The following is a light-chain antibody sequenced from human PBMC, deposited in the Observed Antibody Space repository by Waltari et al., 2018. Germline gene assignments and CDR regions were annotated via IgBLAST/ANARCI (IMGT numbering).Light chain of an antibody. CDR3: CSYAGSSPSVV. J-gene: IGLJ2*01. V-gene: IGLV2-23*01. CDR1: SSDVGSYNL. Sequence: QSALTQPASVSGSPGQSITISCTGTSSDVGSYNLVSWYQHHPDKDPKVMIYEGSGRPSGVSNLVSGSKSGNTASLTISGLQAEDEADYYCCSYAGSSPSVVFGGGTKLTVL. CDR2: EGS.